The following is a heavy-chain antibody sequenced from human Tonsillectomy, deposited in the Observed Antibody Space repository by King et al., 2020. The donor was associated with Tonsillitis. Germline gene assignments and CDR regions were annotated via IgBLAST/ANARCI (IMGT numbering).Heavy chain of an antibody. CDR2: IDPDDSDT. D-gene: IGHD2-2*01. J-gene: IGHJ4*02. CDR1: GYRFTNYW. CDR3: ATATRPPHDQLPNYFDC. V-gene: IGHV5-51*01. Sequence: VQSGAEVKKPGESLKISCKGSGYRFTNYWIGWVRQMPGKGLEWMGIIDPDDSDTRYSPSFEGQVTMSADKSISTAYLQWSSLKASDTAIYYWATATRPPHDQLPNYFDCWGQGTLVTVSS.